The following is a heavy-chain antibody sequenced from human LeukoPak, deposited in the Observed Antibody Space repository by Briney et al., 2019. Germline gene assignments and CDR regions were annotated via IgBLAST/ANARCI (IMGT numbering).Heavy chain of an antibody. V-gene: IGHV1-2*02. D-gene: IGHD6-13*01. CDR2: INPNSGGT. J-gene: IGHJ6*03. CDR1: GYTFTGYY. CDR3: ARCIAAAGSPLYYYYYYMDV. Sequence: GASVKVSCKASGYTFTGYYMHWVRQAPGQGLEWMGWINPNSGGTNYAQKFQGRVTMTRDTSISTAYMELSRLRSDDTAVYYCARCIAAAGSPLYYYYYYMDVWGKGTTVTISS.